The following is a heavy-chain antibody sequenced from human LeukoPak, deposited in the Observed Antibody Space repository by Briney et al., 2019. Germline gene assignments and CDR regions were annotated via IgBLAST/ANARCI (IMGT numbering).Heavy chain of an antibody. CDR3: ARISYDSSGYYDY. J-gene: IGHJ4*02. D-gene: IGHD3-22*01. V-gene: IGHV3-74*01. Sequence: TGGSLRLSCAASGFTFSSYWMHWVRQAPGKGLVWVSHIHSDGSGTTYADSVKGRFTISRDNAKNTLFLQMNSLRADDTAVYYCARISYDSSGYYDYWGQGTQVTVSS. CDR1: GFTFSSYW. CDR2: IHSDGSGT.